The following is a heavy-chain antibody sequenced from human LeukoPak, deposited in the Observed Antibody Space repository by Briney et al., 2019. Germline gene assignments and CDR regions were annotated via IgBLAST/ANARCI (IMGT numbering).Heavy chain of an antibody. D-gene: IGHD2-2*01. CDR3: ARDVGGDIVVVPAAVFDP. CDR1: GYTFTSNG. Sequence: ASVKVSCKASGYTFTSNGISWVRQAPGQGLEWMGWISAYNGNTNYAQKLQGRVTMTTDTSTSTAYMELRSLRSDDTAVYYCARDVGGDIVVVPAAVFDPWGQGTLVTVSP. V-gene: IGHV1-18*01. J-gene: IGHJ5*02. CDR2: ISAYNGNT.